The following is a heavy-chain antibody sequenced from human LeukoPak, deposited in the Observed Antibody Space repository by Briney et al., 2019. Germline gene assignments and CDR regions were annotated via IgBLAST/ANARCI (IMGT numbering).Heavy chain of an antibody. D-gene: IGHD1-26*01. V-gene: IGHV1-8*01. CDR1: GYTFTSYD. J-gene: IGHJ3*02. Sequence: ASVKVSCKASGYTFTSYDINWVRQATGQGLEWMGWMNPNSGNTGYAQKFQGRVTITRNTSISTAYMELSSLRSEDTAMYYCARRGIYDAFDIWGQGTMVTVSS. CDR3: ARRGIYDAFDI. CDR2: MNPNSGNT.